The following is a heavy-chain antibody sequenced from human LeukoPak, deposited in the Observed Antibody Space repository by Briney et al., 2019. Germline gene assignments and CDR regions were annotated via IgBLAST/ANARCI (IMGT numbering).Heavy chain of an antibody. CDR1: GYTFTNYD. J-gene: IGHJ4*02. V-gene: IGHV1-8*01. Sequence: ASVKVSCKASGYTFTNYDINWVRQATGQGLEWMGWMNPNSGNTNYAQKFQGRVTMTEDTSTDTAYMELSSLRSEDTAVYYCATSAYTGNYYFDYWGQGTLVTVSS. D-gene: IGHD1-7*01. CDR2: MNPNSGNT. CDR3: ATSAYTGNYYFDY.